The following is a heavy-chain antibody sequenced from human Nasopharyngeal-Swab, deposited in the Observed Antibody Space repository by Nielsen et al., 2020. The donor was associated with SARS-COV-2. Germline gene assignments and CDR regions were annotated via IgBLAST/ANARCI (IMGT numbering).Heavy chain of an antibody. V-gene: IGHV3-13*04. J-gene: IGHJ4*02. CDR3: AKGQGGLYYDILTGYPY. Sequence: LSLTCAASGFTFSSYDMHWVRQATGKGLEWVSAIGTAGDTYYPGSVKGRFTISRENAKNSLYLQMNSLRAEDTALYYCAKGQGGLYYDILTGYPYWGQGTLVTVSS. CDR2: IGTAGDT. D-gene: IGHD3-9*01. CDR1: GFTFSSYD.